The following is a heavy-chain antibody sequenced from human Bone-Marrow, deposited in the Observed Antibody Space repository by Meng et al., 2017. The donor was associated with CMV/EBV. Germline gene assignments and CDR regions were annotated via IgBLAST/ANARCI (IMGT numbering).Heavy chain of an antibody. Sequence: GGSLRLSCATSGFTFTYYAMHWVRQAPGKGLEWVAIIWYDGSNKYYADSVKGRFTISRDNSKNTLYLQMNSLRAEDTAVYYCAKDLTGDNAFDIWGQGTKVTVSS. CDR1: GFTFTYYA. CDR2: IWYDGSNK. V-gene: IGHV3-30*02. D-gene: IGHD2-21*02. CDR3: AKDLTGDNAFDI. J-gene: IGHJ3*02.